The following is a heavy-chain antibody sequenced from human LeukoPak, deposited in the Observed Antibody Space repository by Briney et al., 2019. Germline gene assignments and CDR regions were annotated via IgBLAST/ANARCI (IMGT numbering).Heavy chain of an antibody. J-gene: IGHJ4*02. CDR2: IYAGDSDT. Sequence: GESLQISCVGSGYSFSTYWIGWVRQMPGKGLEWMGIIYAGDSDTRYSPSFQGQVTISADKSISTAFLQWTSLKASDTAMYYCVRLGNFDSGSYWDSWGQGTLVTVSS. D-gene: IGHD1-26*01. CDR3: VRLGNFDSGSYWDS. CDR1: GYSFSTYW. V-gene: IGHV5-51*01.